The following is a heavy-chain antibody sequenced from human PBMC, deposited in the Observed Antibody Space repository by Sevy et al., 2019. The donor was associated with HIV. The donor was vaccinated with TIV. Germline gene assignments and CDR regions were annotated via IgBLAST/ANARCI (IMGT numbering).Heavy chain of an antibody. J-gene: IGHJ4*02. V-gene: IGHV3-13*01. CDR3: ARAYYYCSGRPYYFDY. D-gene: IGHD3-10*01. CDR2: IGTAGDT. CDR1: GFTFSTHD. Sequence: GGSLRLSCAASGFTFSTHDMHWVRQGSGKGLEWVSGIGTAGDTYYADSVKGRFTISRENAKKSLYLQMNSLRVGDTAVYYCARAYYYCSGRPYYFDYWGQGTRVTVSS.